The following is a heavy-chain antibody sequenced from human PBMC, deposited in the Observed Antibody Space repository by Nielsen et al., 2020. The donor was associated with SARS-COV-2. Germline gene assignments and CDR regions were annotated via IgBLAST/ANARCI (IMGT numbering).Heavy chain of an antibody. J-gene: IGHJ5*02. Sequence: GSLKISCKGSGYSFSTYWIVWVRQMPGKGLEWMGMVYPDDSDTRYSPSFQGQVTISVDKSIRTAFLQWNSLKASDTAMYFCARRSIGDTNWLDPWGQGTLVTVSS. V-gene: IGHV5-51*01. D-gene: IGHD3-16*01. CDR1: GYSFSTYW. CDR2: VYPDDSDT. CDR3: ARRSIGDTNWLDP.